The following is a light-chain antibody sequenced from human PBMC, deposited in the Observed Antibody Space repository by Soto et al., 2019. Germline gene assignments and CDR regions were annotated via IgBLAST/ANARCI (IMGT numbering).Light chain of an antibody. J-gene: IGKJ1*01. CDR1: QSVFSS. V-gene: IGKV3-15*01. Sequence: EIVMTQSPATLSVSPGERATLSCRASQSVFSSLAWFQQRPGQAPRLLIYGSATRATGIPARFSGSGSGTEFTLTISSLQSEDSAVYYCQQYHYWPAFGQGTKVEIK. CDR3: QQYHYWPA. CDR2: GSA.